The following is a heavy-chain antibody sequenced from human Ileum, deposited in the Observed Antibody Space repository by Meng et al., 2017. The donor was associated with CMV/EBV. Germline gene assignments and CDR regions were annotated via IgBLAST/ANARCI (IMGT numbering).Heavy chain of an antibody. CDR3: ARNVGFYSSQIAY. D-gene: IGHD6-6*01. V-gene: IGHV4-39*07. J-gene: IGHJ4*02. Sequence: QLPAQESAPGLVRRSVPPSCTRTTSCGSTTGTTYVWGWIREHAGKWLEWIESVYYSGTTSYNPSLQSRVNMSTATSKTRFSLKLSSATAADTAVYYCARNVGFYSSQIAYWGQGALVTVSS. CDR2: VYYSGTT. CDR1: CGSTTGTTYV.